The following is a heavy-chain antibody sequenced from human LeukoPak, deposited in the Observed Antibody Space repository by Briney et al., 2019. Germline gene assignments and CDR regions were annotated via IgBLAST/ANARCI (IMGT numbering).Heavy chain of an antibody. CDR1: GFIFSNYG. V-gene: IGHV3-23*01. CDR3: ARDRMGAIMYFDV. D-gene: IGHD3-10*01. Sequence: PGGSLRLSCAASGFIFSNYGMHWVRQAPGRGLEWVSAITGSGGRTYYADSVRGRFTISRDNSRDRLYLETNSLRAEDTAVYYCARDRMGAIMYFDVWGRGTLVTVSS. CDR2: ITGSGGRT. J-gene: IGHJ2*01.